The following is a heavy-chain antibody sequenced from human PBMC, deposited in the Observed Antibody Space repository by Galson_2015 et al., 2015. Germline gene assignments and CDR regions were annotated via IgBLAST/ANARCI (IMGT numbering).Heavy chain of an antibody. J-gene: IGHJ6*02. CDR1: TGSLSGYY. V-gene: IGHV4-34*01. Sequence: SETLSLTCAVYTGSLSGYYWTWIRQPPGKGLEWIGEINHSGRTNYSPSLKSRITISVDTSKNQFSLRLNSVTPEDTAVYYCARGKQWLEQVWGPGTTVTVSS. CDR2: INHSGRT. D-gene: IGHD6-19*01. CDR3: ARGKQWLEQV.